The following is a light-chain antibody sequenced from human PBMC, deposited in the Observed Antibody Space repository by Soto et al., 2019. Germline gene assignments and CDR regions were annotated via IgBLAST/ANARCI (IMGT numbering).Light chain of an antibody. CDR2: DAS. CDR1: QSANNS. CDR3: QQRSNWPLT. Sequence: EILLTQSPATLSLSPGERATLSCRASQSANNSLAWYQQKPGQAPRLLIYDASNRATVIPARFSGSGSGTDFALTISSLEPEDVAGYYCQQRSNWPLTCGGGTKVEIK. J-gene: IGKJ4*01. V-gene: IGKV3-11*01.